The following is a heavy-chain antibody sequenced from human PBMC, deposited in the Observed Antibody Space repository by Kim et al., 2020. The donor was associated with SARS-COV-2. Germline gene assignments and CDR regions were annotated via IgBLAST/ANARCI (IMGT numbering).Heavy chain of an antibody. CDR3: ARIFFQLVAYYFDY. V-gene: IGHV3-7*03. Sequence: VDSVKGRFTITRDNAKNSLYLQMNSLRAEDTAVYYCARIFFQLVAYYFDYWGQGTLVTVSS. D-gene: IGHD3-9*01. J-gene: IGHJ4*02.